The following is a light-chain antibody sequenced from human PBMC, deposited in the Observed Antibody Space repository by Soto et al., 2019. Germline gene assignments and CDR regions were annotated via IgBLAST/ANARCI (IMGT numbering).Light chain of an antibody. Sequence: EIVLTQSPATLSLSPGERATLSCRASQSVNTYLGWYQQRPGQAPILLIYDASNRATGIPARFSGSGSGTDFTLTISSLEPEDFAVYYCQQRSIWPLTFGGGTKVEIK. V-gene: IGKV3-11*01. J-gene: IGKJ4*01. CDR2: DAS. CDR1: QSVNTY. CDR3: QQRSIWPLT.